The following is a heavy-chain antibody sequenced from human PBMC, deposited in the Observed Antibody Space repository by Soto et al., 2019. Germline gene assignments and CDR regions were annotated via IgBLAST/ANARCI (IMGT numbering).Heavy chain of an antibody. CDR2: IYYSGST. CDR1: GGSISSGGYY. D-gene: IGHD3-10*01. CDR3: ARTSGSYPYYFDY. J-gene: IGHJ4*02. V-gene: IGHV4-31*03. Sequence: QVQLQESGPGLVKSSQTLSLTCTVSGGSISSGGYYWSWIRQHPGKGLEWIGYIYYSGSTYYNPSLKSRVTISVDTSKNQFSLKLSSVTAADTAVYYCARTSGSYPYYFDYWGQGTLVTVSS.